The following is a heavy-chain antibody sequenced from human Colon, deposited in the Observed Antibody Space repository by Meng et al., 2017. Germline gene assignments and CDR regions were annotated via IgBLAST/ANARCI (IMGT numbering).Heavy chain of an antibody. Sequence: SVKVSCKASGGTFSSYAISWVRQAPGQGLEWMGGIIPIFGTANYAQKFQGRVTITADESTSTAYKELSSLRSEDTAVYYCARDSSGWSSGYYYGMDVWGQGTTVTVSS. CDR2: IIPIFGTA. V-gene: IGHV1-69*13. CDR1: GGTFSSYA. J-gene: IGHJ6*02. CDR3: ARDSSGWSSGYYYGMDV. D-gene: IGHD6-19*01.